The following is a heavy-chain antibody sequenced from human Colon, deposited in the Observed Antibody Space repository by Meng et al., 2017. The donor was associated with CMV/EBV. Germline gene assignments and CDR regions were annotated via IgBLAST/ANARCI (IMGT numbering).Heavy chain of an antibody. CDR2: IYYSGST. V-gene: IGHV4-39*07. CDR1: GGSISSSSYY. Sequence: LHLKGSGPGLVKPSETLSLTCTVSGGSISSSSYYWGWIRQPPGKGLEWIGSIYYSGSTYYNPSLKSRVTISVDTSKNQFSLKLSSVTAADTAVYYCVRAAAAGEYYFDYWGQGTLVTVSS. CDR3: VRAAAAGEYYFDY. J-gene: IGHJ4*02. D-gene: IGHD6-13*01.